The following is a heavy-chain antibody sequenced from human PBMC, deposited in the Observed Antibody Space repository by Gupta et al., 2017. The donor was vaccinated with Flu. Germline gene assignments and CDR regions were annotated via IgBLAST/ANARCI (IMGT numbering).Heavy chain of an antibody. CDR3: ARGIDAGVDY. Sequence: QVQLVQSGAEVKEPGASVKVSCKASGYTFTSYDINWVRQATGQGLEWMGWMSPNSGYTGYAQKFQGRVTMTRDTSISTSYMELSSLTSEDRAGYYCARGIDAGVDYWGQGTLVTVSS. CDR1: GYTFTSYD. D-gene: IGHD7-27*01. J-gene: IGHJ4*02. CDR2: MSPNSGYT. V-gene: IGHV1-8*01.